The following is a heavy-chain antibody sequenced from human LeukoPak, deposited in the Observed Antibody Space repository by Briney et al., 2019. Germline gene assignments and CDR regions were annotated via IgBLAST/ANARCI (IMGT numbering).Heavy chain of an antibody. CDR3: APLSSGY. CDR1: GFTFDDYA. D-gene: IGHD3-10*01. CDR2: ISGSGVST. Sequence: GGSLRLSCAASGFTFDDYAMHWVRQAPGKGLEWVSTISGSGVSTYYADSVKGRFTISRDNSKNTLYLQLNNVRAEDTAVYYCAPLSSGYWGQGTLVTVSS. V-gene: IGHV3-23*01. J-gene: IGHJ4*02.